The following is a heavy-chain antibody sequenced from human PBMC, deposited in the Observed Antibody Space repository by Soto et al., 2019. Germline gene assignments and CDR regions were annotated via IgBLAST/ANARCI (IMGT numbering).Heavy chain of an antibody. CDR1: GDSFSSNSAA. D-gene: IGHD1-26*01. V-gene: IGHV6-1*01. J-gene: IGHJ4*02. CDR3: ARTKLKCELLQVSRRGGAYFSDY. Sequence: SQTVSLTCAISGDSFSSNSAAWNWIRQSPSRGLEWLGRTYYRSKWYNDYAVSVKSRITINPDTSKNQFSLQLNSVTPEDTAVYYCARTKLKCELLQVSRRGGAYFSDYWGQGTLVTVSS. CDR2: TYYRSKWYN.